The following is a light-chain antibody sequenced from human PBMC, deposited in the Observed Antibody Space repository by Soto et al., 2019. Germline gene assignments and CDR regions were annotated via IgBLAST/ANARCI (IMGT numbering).Light chain of an antibody. J-gene: IGKJ1*01. Sequence: DIQMTQSPSTLSASVGDRVTITCRASQSINTWLAWYQQKPGKAPKLLIYKASALESGVPSRFSGSGSGTEFTLTICCLQPDDFATYYCQLCYTYWTFGPGTKVDI. CDR1: QSINTW. CDR3: QLCYTYWT. CDR2: KAS. V-gene: IGKV1-5*03.